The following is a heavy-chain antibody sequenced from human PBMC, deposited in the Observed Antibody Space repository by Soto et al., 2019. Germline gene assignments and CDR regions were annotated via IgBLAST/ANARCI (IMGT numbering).Heavy chain of an antibody. J-gene: IGHJ4*02. V-gene: IGHV4-4*07. D-gene: IGHD3-22*01. CDR2: ICTSGST. CDR1: GGSISSYY. CDR3: ARQTYYYDSSGYYGFDY. Sequence: SETLSLTCTVSGGSISSYYWSWIRQPAGKGLEWIGRICTSGSTNYNPSLKSRVTMSVDTSKNQFSLKLSSVTAADTAVYYCARQTYYYDSSGYYGFDYWGQGTLVTVSS.